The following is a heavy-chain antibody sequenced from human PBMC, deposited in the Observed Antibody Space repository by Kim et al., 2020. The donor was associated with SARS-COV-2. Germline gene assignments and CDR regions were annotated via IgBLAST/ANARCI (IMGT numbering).Heavy chain of an antibody. V-gene: IGHV4-39*02. Sequence: TIYNPSHKSLVTITVDTAKNQFSLKLSSVTAADTAVYYCARGPIRFYFDYWGQGTLVTVSS. CDR2: T. J-gene: IGHJ4*02. CDR3: ARGPIRFYFDY. D-gene: IGHD3-16*01.